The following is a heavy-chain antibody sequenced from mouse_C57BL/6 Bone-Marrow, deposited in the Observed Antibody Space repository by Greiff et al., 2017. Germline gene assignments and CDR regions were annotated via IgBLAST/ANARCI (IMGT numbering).Heavy chain of an antibody. V-gene: IGHV2-9-1*01. CDR3: ARGRIFDY. J-gene: IGHJ2*01. CDR1: GFSLTSYA. Sequence: VKLVESGPGLVAPSQSLSITSTVSGFSLTSYAISWVRQPPGKGLEWRGVIWTGGGTNYNSALKSRLSISKDNSKSQVFLKMNSLQTDDTARYYCARGRIFDYWGQGTTLTVSS. CDR2: IWTGGGT.